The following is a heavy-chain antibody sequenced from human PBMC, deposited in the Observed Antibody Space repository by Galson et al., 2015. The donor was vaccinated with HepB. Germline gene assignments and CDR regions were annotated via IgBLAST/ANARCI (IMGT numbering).Heavy chain of an antibody. J-gene: IGHJ6*03. CDR3: ARHTGGAAIYYLMDL. CDR1: GFRFNSYA. CDR2: FSGSTGGT. V-gene: IGHV3-23*01. D-gene: IGHD3-10*01. Sequence: SLRLSCAASGFRFNSYAMSWVRQAPGKGLEWVSSFSGSTGGTYYVDSVKGRFTVSRDDSKNTLSLQMDSLRVDDTAVYYCARHTGGAAIYYLMDLWGKGTTVTVSS.